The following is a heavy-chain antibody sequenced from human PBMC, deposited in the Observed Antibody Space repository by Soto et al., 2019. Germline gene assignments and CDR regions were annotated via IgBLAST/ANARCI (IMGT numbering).Heavy chain of an antibody. CDR1: GSTFSNYD. D-gene: IGHD1-26*01. V-gene: IGHV3-30*03. CDR2: ISFDGSKT. Sequence: GGSLRLSCEASGSTFSNYDMDWVRQSPGKGLEWVAIISFDGSKTYYADSVKGRFTVSRDNSKNTLFLQMNSLRPDDTATYYCVREGYSGSYAAFWGQGSLVTVSS. CDR3: VREGYSGSYAAF. J-gene: IGHJ4*02.